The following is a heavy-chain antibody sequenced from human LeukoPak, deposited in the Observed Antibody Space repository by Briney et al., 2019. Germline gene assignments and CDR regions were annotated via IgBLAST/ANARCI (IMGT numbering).Heavy chain of an antibody. V-gene: IGHV3-7*01. CDR2: IFEDGITK. CDR3: ARLLGRVTTFDY. D-gene: IGHD1/OR15-1a*01. Sequence: PGGPLRLSCAPSGLSFSGFLLSWVRRARGKGLVWVPTIFEDGITKYYDDSVRGRFTISRENAENSLYLEMTSLRTEDTAVYYCARLLGRVTTFDYWGQGTLVTVSS. J-gene: IGHJ4*02. CDR1: GLSFSGFL.